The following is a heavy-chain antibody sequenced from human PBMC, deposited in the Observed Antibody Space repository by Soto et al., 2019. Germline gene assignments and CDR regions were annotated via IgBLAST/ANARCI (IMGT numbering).Heavy chain of an antibody. CDR2: IYYSGDT. J-gene: IGHJ4*02. D-gene: IGHD4-17*01. CDR3: ARRYGDYFDY. Sequence: PSETLSLTCTVSGDSIISGDYYWSWIRQTPGKGLEWIGYIYYSGDTNYNPSLKSRVIISVDTSKNQFSLKLSSVTAADTAVYYCARRYGDYFDYWGQGTLVTVSS. V-gene: IGHV4-30-4*01. CDR1: GDSIISGDYY.